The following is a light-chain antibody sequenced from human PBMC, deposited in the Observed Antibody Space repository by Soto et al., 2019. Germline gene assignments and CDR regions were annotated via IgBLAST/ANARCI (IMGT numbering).Light chain of an antibody. J-gene: IGKJ1*01. CDR3: HQYYYWPPWT. CDR1: QSVSSN. Sequence: EIVMTQSPVTLSVSPGERVTLSCRASQSVSSNLAWYQQKPGQAPSLLIYGAFTRATGIPARFSGTGSGTEFTLTISSLQSEDFAVYYCHQYYYWPPWTFGQGTKVDIK. V-gene: IGKV3-15*01. CDR2: GAF.